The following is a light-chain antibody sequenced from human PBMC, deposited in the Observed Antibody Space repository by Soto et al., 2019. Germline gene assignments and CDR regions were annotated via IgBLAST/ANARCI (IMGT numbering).Light chain of an antibody. CDR1: QSVTSY. V-gene: IGKV3-11*01. Sequence: EIVLTQSPATLSLSPCERATLSCRASQSVTSYLAWYQQRPGQAPRLLINDASRRATGIPDRFSGSGSGADFTLTISSLEPEDFAVYYCQQRSSWPITFGQGTRLEIK. CDR3: QQRSSWPIT. CDR2: DAS. J-gene: IGKJ5*01.